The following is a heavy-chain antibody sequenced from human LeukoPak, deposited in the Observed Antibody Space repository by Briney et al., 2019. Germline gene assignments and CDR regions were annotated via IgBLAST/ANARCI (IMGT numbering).Heavy chain of an antibody. Sequence: LXLTXXVYGGXFSGYYWSWIRQPPGKGLEWIGEINHSGSTNYNPSLKSRVTISVDTSKNQFSLKLSSVTAADTAVYYCARVVVVPAAVDYWGQGTLVTVSS. J-gene: IGHJ4*02. CDR3: ARVVVVPAAVDY. D-gene: IGHD2-2*01. CDR2: INHSGST. V-gene: IGHV4-34*01. CDR1: GGXFSGYY.